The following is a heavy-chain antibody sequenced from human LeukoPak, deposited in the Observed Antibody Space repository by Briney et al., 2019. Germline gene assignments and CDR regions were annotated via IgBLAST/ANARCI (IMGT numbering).Heavy chain of an antibody. J-gene: IGHJ6*03. CDR1: GYSISSGYY. Sequence: SETLSLTCAVSGYSISSGYYWGWIRQPPGKGLEWIGSIYHSGSTYYNPSLKSRVTISVDTSKNQFSLKLSSVTAADTAVYYCARGVDTVVSYYYYYMDVWGKGTTVTVSS. D-gene: IGHD5-18*01. V-gene: IGHV4-38-2*01. CDR2: IYHSGST. CDR3: ARGVDTVVSYYYYYMDV.